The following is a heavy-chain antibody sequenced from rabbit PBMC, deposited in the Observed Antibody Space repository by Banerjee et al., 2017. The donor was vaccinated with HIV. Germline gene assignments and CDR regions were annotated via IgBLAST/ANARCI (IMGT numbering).Heavy chain of an antibody. V-gene: IGHV1S45*01. CDR2: IYGGSVGYT. CDR1: GFSFSNKYV. Sequence: QEQLEESGGGLVKPEGSLTLTCKASGFSFSNKYVMCWVRQAPGKGLEWIACIYGGSVGYTYYANWAKGRFTISKTSSTTVTLQMTSLTAADTATYFCARDLGGSSDLWGPGTLVTVS. D-gene: IGHD8-1*01. J-gene: IGHJ4*01. CDR3: ARDLGGSSDL.